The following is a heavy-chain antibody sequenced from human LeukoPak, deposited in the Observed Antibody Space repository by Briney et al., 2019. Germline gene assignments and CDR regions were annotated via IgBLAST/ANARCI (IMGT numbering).Heavy chain of an antibody. CDR3: AKSYDFWSGYRGAENWFDP. V-gene: IGHV4-61*02. CDR1: GGSISSGSYY. CDR2: IYTSGST. J-gene: IGHJ5*02. D-gene: IGHD3-3*01. Sequence: PSETLSLTCTVSGGSISSGSYYWSWIRQPAGKGLEWTGRIYTSGSTNYNPSLKSRVTISVDTSKNQFSLKLSSVTAADTAVYYCAKSYDFWSGYRGAENWFDPWGQGTLVTVSS.